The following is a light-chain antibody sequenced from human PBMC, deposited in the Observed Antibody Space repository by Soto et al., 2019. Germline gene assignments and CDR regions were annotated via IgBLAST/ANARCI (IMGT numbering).Light chain of an antibody. CDR1: SSDVGVYNY. V-gene: IGLV2-11*01. J-gene: IGLJ3*02. Sequence: QSVLTQPRSVSGSPGQSVTISCTGTSSDVGVYNYVSWYQQHPGKAPQLVIYDVIKRPSGVPYRFSGSKSGNTASLTISGLQAEDEADYYCCSYAGSSLWVFGGGTKVIVL. CDR2: DVI. CDR3: CSYAGSSLWV.